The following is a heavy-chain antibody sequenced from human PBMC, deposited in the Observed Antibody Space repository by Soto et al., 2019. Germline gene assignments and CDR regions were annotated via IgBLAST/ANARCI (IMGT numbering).Heavy chain of an antibody. CDR1: GFTFSSYW. Sequence: GSLRLSCAASGFTFSSYWMSWVRQAPGKGLEWVANIKQDGSEKYYVDSVKGRFTISRDNAKNSLYLQMNSLRAEDTAVYYCARSQLYSSSWYFDYWGQGTLVTVSS. V-gene: IGHV3-7*03. CDR3: ARSQLYSSSWYFDY. D-gene: IGHD6-13*01. J-gene: IGHJ4*02. CDR2: IKQDGSEK.